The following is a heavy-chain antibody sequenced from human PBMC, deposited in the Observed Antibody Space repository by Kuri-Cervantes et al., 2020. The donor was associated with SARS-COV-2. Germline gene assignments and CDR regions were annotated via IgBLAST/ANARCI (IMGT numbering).Heavy chain of an antibody. Sequence: GGSLRLSCEASGFTFWKYAMTWVRQAPGKGLEWVAVISGGGLTTYYADSVKGRFTISRDNAKNSLYLQMNSLRAEDTAVYYCANSIASGAFDIWGQGTMVTVSS. J-gene: IGHJ3*02. CDR3: ANSIASGAFDI. D-gene: IGHD1-26*01. V-gene: IGHV3-48*03. CDR2: ISGGGLTT. CDR1: GFTFWKYA.